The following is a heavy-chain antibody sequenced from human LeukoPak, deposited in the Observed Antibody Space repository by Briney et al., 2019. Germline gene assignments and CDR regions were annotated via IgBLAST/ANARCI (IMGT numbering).Heavy chain of an antibody. CDR2: ISAYNGNT. Sequence: GASVKVSCKASGYTFTSYGISWVRQAPGQGLEWMGWISAYNGNTNYAQKLQGRVTMTTDTSTSTAYMELRSLRSDDTAVYYRARDCSSTSCYLPDYYYYGMDVWGQGTTVTVSS. V-gene: IGHV1-18*01. J-gene: IGHJ6*02. CDR1: GYTFTSYG. CDR3: ARDCSSTSCYLPDYYYYGMDV. D-gene: IGHD2-2*01.